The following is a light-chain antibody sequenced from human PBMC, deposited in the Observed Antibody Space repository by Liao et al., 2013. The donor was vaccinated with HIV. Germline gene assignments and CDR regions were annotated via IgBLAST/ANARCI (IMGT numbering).Light chain of an antibody. Sequence: SYELTQPPSVSVSPGQTASITCSGDNLGDKFACWYQQKPGQSPLLVIYQDTKRPSGIPERFSGSNSGNTATLTISETQPLDEADYYCQTWDSSAYWVFGGGTKLTVL. CDR2: QDT. V-gene: IGLV3-1*01. J-gene: IGLJ3*02. CDR1: NLGDKF. CDR3: QTWDSSAYWV.